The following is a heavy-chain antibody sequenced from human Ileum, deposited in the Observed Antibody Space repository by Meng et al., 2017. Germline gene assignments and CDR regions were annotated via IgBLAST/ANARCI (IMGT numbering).Heavy chain of an antibody. CDR3: AQKGDFDN. V-gene: IGHV3-30*03. Sequence: QVQLVESGGGVVQPGGSLRLSCAASGFTFNTFGLHWVRQAPGKGLEWVSIITSDGSHKCYGDSVKGRFTISRDNSKNMLYLQMNSLRPEDTAVYYCAQKGDFDNWGQGTLVTVSS. CDR2: ITSDGSHK. CDR1: GFTFNTFG. J-gene: IGHJ4*02.